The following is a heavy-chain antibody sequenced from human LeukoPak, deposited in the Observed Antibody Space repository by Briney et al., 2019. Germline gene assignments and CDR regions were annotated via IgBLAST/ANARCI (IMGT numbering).Heavy chain of an antibody. Sequence: GSSVKVSCKASGGTFSNYTITWVRQAPGQGLEWMGRIIPGLGIINYAQKFQGRVTVTADKSTSTAYMELSSLRADDTAVYHCARALSDTSGYELAYWGQGTLVTVSS. V-gene: IGHV1-69*02. CDR1: GGTFSNYT. CDR3: ARALSDTSGYELAY. J-gene: IGHJ4*02. CDR2: IIPGLGII. D-gene: IGHD3-22*01.